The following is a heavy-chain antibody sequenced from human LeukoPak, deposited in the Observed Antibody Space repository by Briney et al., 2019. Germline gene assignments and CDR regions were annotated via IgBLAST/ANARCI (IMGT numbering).Heavy chain of an antibody. V-gene: IGHV4-59*01. Sequence: SETLSLTCTVSGGSISSYYWSWIRQPPGKGLEWIGYIYYSGSTNYNPSLKSRVTISVDTSKNQFSLKLSSVTAADTAVYYCARGMLFRALDIWGQGTMVSVSS. CDR1: GGSISSYY. J-gene: IGHJ3*02. CDR3: ARGMLFRALDI. CDR2: IYYSGST. D-gene: IGHD2-21*01.